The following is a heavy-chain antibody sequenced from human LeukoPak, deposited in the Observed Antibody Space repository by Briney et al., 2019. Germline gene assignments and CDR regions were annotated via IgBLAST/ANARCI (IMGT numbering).Heavy chain of an antibody. CDR1: GFTFSSYS. J-gene: IGHJ3*02. Sequence: GGSLRLSCAASGFTFSSYSMNWVRQAPGKGLEWVSSISSSSSYIYYADSVKGRFTISRDNAKNSLYLQMNSLRAEDTAVYYCARDHGLVVVTAAFDIWGQGTMVTVSS. V-gene: IGHV3-21*01. D-gene: IGHD2-21*02. CDR3: ARDHGLVVVTAAFDI. CDR2: ISSSSSYI.